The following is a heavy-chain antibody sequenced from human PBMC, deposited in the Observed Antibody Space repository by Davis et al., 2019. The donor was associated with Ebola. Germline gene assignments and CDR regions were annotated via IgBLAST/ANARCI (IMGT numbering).Heavy chain of an antibody. J-gene: IGHJ4*02. D-gene: IGHD3-10*01. CDR1: GGSFSGYY. CDR2: IYYSGST. Sequence: SETLSLTCAVYGGSFSGYYWSWIRQPPGKGLEWIGSIYYSGSTYYNPSLKSRVTISVDTSKNQFSLKLSSVTAADTAVYYCARQLLWFGELLTPHYFDYWGQGTLVTVSS. V-gene: IGHV4-34*01. CDR3: ARQLLWFGELLTPHYFDY.